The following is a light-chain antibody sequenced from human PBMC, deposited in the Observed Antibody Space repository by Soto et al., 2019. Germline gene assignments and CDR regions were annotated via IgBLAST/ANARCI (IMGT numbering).Light chain of an antibody. CDR2: AAS. Sequence: IQLTQSPSSLSASVGDRVTITCRASQDISSYLAWYQQRPGKAPKLLIYAASTLQRGAPSRFSGSGSGTDFTLTISSLQPEDFATYYCQQLNSYLWTFGQGTKVDIK. J-gene: IGKJ1*01. V-gene: IGKV1-9*01. CDR1: QDISSY. CDR3: QQLNSYLWT.